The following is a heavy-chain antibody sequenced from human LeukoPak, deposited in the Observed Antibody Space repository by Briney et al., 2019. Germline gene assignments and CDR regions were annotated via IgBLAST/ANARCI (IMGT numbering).Heavy chain of an antibody. CDR1: GFTFSIVW. V-gene: IGHV3-15*01. D-gene: IGHD2-2*01. CDR2: VKGKNNGGTT. CDR3: TTVGCRSTSCYADY. Sequence: GGSLRLSCAASGFTFSIVWMNWVRQAPGKGLEWVGRVKGKNNGGTTDYAAPVKGRFTISRDDSKNTLYLQMNSLKTEGTAVYYCTTVGCRSTSCYADYWGQGTLVTVSS. J-gene: IGHJ4*02.